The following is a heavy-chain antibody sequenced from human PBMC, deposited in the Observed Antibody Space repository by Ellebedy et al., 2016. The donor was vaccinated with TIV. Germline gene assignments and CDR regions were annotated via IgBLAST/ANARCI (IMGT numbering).Heavy chain of an antibody. J-gene: IGHJ4*02. CDR1: GFTFSSYG. CDR2: ISYDGSNK. Sequence: GESLKISCAASGFTFSSYGMHWVRQAPGKGLEWVAGISYDGSNKYYADSVKGRFTVSRDNAKNSLYLQMNSLRDEDTAVYYCARDAGIAAAGTGYFDYWGQGTLVTVSS. D-gene: IGHD6-13*01. V-gene: IGHV3-30*03. CDR3: ARDAGIAAAGTGYFDY.